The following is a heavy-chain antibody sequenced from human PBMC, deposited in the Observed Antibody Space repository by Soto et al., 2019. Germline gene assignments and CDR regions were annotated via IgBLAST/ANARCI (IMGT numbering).Heavy chain of an antibody. CDR3: ARGSWDDVTGHYYMDV. CDR1: GDGVSSNSAA. CDR2: TYYRSRWYI. D-gene: IGHD1-1*01. J-gene: IGHJ6*03. V-gene: IGHV6-1*01. Sequence: SQTLSLTCDISGDGVSSNSAAWNWIRQTPSRGLEWLGRTYYRSRWYINYAVSVKSRITANPDTSKNQFSLQLNSVTPEDTAVYYCARGSWDDVTGHYYMDVWGKGTTVTVSS.